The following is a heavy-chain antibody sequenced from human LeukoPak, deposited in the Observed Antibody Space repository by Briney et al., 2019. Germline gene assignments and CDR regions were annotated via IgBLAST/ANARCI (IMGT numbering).Heavy chain of an antibody. D-gene: IGHD4-17*01. CDR2: IYYSGST. V-gene: IGHV4-31*03. Sequence: PSETLSLTCTVSGVSISSGGYYWSWIRQHPGKGLEWIGYIYYSGSTYYNPSLKSRVTISVDTSKNQFSLKLSFVTAADTAVYYCARGTTTVTTMGWFDPWGQGTLVTVSS. CDR3: ARGTTTVTTMGWFDP. J-gene: IGHJ5*02. CDR1: GVSISSGGYY.